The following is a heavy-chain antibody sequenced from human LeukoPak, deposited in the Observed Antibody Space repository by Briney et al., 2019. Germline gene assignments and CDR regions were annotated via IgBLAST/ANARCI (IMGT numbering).Heavy chain of an antibody. Sequence: SETLSLTYAVSGGSISSSNWWSWVRQPPGKGLEWIGEIYHSGSTNYNPSLKSRVTISVDKSKNQFSLKLSSVTAADTAVYYCASEKGSAAPLDYWGQGTLVTVSS. D-gene: IGHD3-10*01. CDR1: GGSISSSNW. V-gene: IGHV4-4*02. CDR2: IYHSGST. J-gene: IGHJ4*02. CDR3: ASEKGSAAPLDY.